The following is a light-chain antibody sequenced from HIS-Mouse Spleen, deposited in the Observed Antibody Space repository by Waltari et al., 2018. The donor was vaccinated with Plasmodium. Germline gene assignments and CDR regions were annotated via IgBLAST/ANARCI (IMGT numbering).Light chain of an antibody. CDR2: GAS. J-gene: IGKJ1*01. CDR3: QQYGSSGT. V-gene: IGKV3-20*01. Sequence: EIVLTQSPGTLSLSPGDRATLSCRASQSVRSSYLAWYQQKPGQAPRLLIYGASSRATGIPDRFSGSGSGTDFTLTISRLEPEDFAVYYCQQYGSSGTFGQGTKVEIK. CDR1: QSVRSSY.